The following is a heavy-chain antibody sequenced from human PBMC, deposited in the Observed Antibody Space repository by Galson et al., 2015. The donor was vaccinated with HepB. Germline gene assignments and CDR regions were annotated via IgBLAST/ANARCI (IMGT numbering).Heavy chain of an antibody. CDR2: INAGNGNT. J-gene: IGHJ3*02. CDR3: ARILLPAAFIDAFDI. CDR1: GYTFTSYA. Sequence: SVKVSCKASGYTFTSYAMHWVRQAPGQRLEWMGWINAGNGNTKYSQKFQGRVTITRDTSASTAYMELSSLRSEDTAVYYCARILLPAAFIDAFDIWGQGTMVTVSS. V-gene: IGHV1-3*01. D-gene: IGHD2-2*01.